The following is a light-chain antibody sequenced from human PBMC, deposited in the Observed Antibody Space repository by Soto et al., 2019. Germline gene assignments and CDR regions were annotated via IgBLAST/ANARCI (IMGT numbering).Light chain of an antibody. V-gene: IGKV3-11*01. CDR3: QQGGT. Sequence: ELVLTQSPATLSLSPGERATLSCRASQSVSFYLGWYQQKPGQAPRLLIYDASKRATGIPARFSGSGSGTDFNLTISSLESEDFAVYYCQQGGTFGQGTKLEIK. CDR2: DAS. CDR1: QSVSFY. J-gene: IGKJ1*01.